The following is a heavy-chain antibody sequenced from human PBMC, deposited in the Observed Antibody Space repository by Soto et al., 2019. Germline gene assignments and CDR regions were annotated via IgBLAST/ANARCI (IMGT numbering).Heavy chain of an antibody. CDR2: IKSKTDGGTT. Sequence: GGSLRLSCAASGFTFSNAWMNWVRQAPGKGLEWVGRIKSKTDGGTTDYAAPVKGRFTISRDDSKNTLYLQMNSLKTEDTAVYYCTTASSISSGWLNDAFDIWGQGTMVTVSS. V-gene: IGHV3-15*07. CDR1: GFTFSNAW. J-gene: IGHJ3*02. CDR3: TTASSISSGWLNDAFDI. D-gene: IGHD6-19*01.